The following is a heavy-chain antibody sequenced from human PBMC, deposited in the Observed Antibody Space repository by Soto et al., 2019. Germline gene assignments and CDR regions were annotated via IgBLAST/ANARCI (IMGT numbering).Heavy chain of an antibody. CDR1: GYSISSGYY. CDR2: IYHSGST. D-gene: IGHD3-9*01. V-gene: IGHV4-38-2*01. J-gene: IGHJ4*02. CDR3: ARLFYDILPDY. Sequence: PSETLSLTCAVSGYSISSGYYCGWIRQPPGKGLEWIGSIYHSGSTYYNPSLKSRVTISVDTSKNQFSLKLSSVTAADTAVYYCARLFYDILPDYWGQGTLVTVSS.